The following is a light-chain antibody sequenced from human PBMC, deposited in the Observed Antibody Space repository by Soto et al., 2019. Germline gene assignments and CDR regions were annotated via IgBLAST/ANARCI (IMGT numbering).Light chain of an antibody. CDR2: DAS. CDR3: QHYGRSPGLFT. J-gene: IGKJ3*01. Sequence: IVLTQSPGTLSLSPGERATLSCRASQSVSNTDLAWYQQRPGQAPRLLIYDASSRATGIPDRFSGSGSGTDFTLTISRLEPEDFAVYYCQHYGRSPGLFTFGPGTKVDIK. V-gene: IGKV3-20*01. CDR1: QSVSNTD.